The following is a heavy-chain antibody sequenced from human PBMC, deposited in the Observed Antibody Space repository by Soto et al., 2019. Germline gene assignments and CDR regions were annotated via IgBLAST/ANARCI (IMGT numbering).Heavy chain of an antibody. CDR1: GYTFTGYY. V-gene: IGHV1-2*02. D-gene: IGHD2-15*01. J-gene: IGHJ6*02. CDR3: ASRPRPXCSGGSCYPGDYYYGMDV. Sequence: ASVKVSCKASGYTFTGYYMHWVRQAPGQGLEWMGWINPNSGGTNYAQKFQGRVTMTRDTSISTAYMELSRLRSDDTAVYYCASRPRPXCSGGSCYPGDYYYGMDVWGQGTTVTVSS. CDR2: INPNSGGT.